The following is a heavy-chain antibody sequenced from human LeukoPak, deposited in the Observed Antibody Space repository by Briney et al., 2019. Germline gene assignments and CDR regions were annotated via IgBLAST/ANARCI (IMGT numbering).Heavy chain of an antibody. V-gene: IGHV1-18*04. CDR2: ISAYNGNT. J-gene: IGHJ4*02. D-gene: IGHD6-13*01. CDR3: ARGKYSSSWYYPGY. CDR1: GYTFTSYG. Sequence: GASVKVSCMASGYTFTSYGISWVRQAPGQGLEWMGWISAYNGNTNYAQKLQGRVTMTTDTSTSTAYMELRSLRSDDTAVYYCARGKYSSSWYYPGYWGQGTLVTVSS.